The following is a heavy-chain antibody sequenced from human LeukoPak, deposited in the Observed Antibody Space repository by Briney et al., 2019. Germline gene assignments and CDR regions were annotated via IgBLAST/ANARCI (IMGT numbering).Heavy chain of an antibody. Sequence: GGSLRLSCAASEFTFRTYSMNWVRQAPGKGLEWVSYIDTTSSTIYYADSVKGRFTISRDNAKNSLYLQMNSLRAEDTAVYYCAELGITMIGGVWGKGTTVTIFS. V-gene: IGHV3-48*04. D-gene: IGHD3-10*02. CDR1: EFTFRTYS. CDR2: IDTTSSTI. J-gene: IGHJ6*04. CDR3: AELGITMIGGV.